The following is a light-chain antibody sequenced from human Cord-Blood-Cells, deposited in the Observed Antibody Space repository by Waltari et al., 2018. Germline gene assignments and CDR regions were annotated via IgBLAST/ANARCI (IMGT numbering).Light chain of an antibody. CDR2: QDS. V-gene: IGLV3-1*01. CDR1: KLGDKY. CDR3: QAWDSSTAV. J-gene: IGLJ3*02. Sequence: SYELTQPPSVSVSPGQTASITCSGDKLGDKYACWYQQKPGQSPVLVIYQDSKRPSGIPERFSGFNSGNTATLTISGTQAMDGADYYCQAWDSSTAVFGGGTKLTVL.